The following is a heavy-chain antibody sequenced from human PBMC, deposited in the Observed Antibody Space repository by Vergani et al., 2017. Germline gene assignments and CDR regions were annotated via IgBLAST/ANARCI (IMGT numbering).Heavy chain of an antibody. D-gene: IGHD5-24*01. V-gene: IGHV6-1*01. Sequence: QVQLQQSGPGLVQPSQTLSLTCAISGDSVSSNSAAWNWIRQSPSRGLEWLGRTYYRSKWYNDYAVSVKSRITINPDTSKNQFSLQLNSVPPEDTAVYYCAREGRRWLQLRGDFDYWGQGTLVTVSS. CDR2: TYYRSKWYN. CDR1: GDSVSSNSAA. J-gene: IGHJ4*02. CDR3: AREGRRWLQLRGDFDY.